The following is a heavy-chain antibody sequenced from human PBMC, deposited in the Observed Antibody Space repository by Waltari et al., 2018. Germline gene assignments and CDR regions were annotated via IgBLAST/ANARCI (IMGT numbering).Heavy chain of an antibody. D-gene: IGHD4-17*01. J-gene: IGHJ3*01. CDR3: VKDGDYFVPGYDAFDV. Sequence: VQLEAFGGGVVQPGGSLTLSCAASGFAFSNFGMHWVRQAPGKGRWWLVFLRHDGNKKVYADSVKGRFFVSRDNAKDTLYLRINNLRPDDTALYYCVKDGDYFVPGYDAFDVWGQGTMVTVSS. V-gene: IGHV3-30*02. CDR2: LRHDGNKK. CDR1: GFAFSNFG.